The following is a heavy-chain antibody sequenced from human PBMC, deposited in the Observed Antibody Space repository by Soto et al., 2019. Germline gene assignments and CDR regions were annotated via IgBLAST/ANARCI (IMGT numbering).Heavy chain of an antibody. CDR1: GGTFSSYA. V-gene: IGHV1-69*01. Sequence: QVQLVQSGAEVKKPGSSVKVSCKASGGTFSSYAIRWVRQAPGQGLEWMGGIIPIFGTANYAQKFQGRVTITADESTSTAYMELSSLRSEDTAVYYCARGTVVTRDYYYYGMDVWGQGTTVTVSS. J-gene: IGHJ6*02. D-gene: IGHD2-15*01. CDR2: IIPIFGTA. CDR3: ARGTVVTRDYYYYGMDV.